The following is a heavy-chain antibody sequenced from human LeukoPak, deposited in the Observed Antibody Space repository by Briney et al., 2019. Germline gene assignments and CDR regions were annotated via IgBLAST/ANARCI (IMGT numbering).Heavy chain of an antibody. V-gene: IGHV4-59*01. CDR2: IYYSGST. CDR1: GDSISIYY. J-gene: IGHJ6*02. CDR3: TRDSNGGYSNGNVGGMDV. Sequence: SETLSLTCTVSGDSISIYYWSWIRQSPGKGLEWIGHIYYSGSTDYNPSLKSRVTISVDTSKKQFSLKLRSVTAADTAVYFCTRDSNGGYSNGNVGGMDVWGQGTTVTVSS. D-gene: IGHD5-18*01.